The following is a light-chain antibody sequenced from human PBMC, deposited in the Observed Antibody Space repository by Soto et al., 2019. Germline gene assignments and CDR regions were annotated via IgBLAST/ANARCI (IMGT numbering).Light chain of an antibody. Sequence: DIVLKQSPGTLSLSPGERATLSCRASQSVSSGYLAWYQQRPGQAPRLLIYGASSRATGIPDRFSGSGSGTDFTLTISRLETEDFSVYYCQQYSRSPWTVGQGTKVDIK. CDR1: QSVSSGY. CDR3: QQYSRSPWT. CDR2: GAS. V-gene: IGKV3-20*01. J-gene: IGKJ1*01.